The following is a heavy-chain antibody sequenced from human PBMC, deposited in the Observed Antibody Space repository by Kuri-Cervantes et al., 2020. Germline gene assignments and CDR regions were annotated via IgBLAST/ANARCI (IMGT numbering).Heavy chain of an antibody. V-gene: IGHV1-8*02. Sequence: ASVKVSCKASGYTFTIYDINWVRQATGQGLEWMGWMNPNSGHTGYAQKFQGRVTMTRNTSISTAYMELSSLRSEDTAVYYCGRVVRGVLHWYWYMDVWGKGTTVTVSS. J-gene: IGHJ6*03. D-gene: IGHD3-10*02. CDR3: GRVVRGVLHWYWYMDV. CDR2: MNPNSGHT. CDR1: GYTFTIYD.